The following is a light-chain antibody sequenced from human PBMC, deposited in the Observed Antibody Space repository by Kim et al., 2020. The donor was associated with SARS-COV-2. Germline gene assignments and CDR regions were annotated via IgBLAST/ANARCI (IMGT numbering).Light chain of an antibody. V-gene: IGLV2-14*03. J-gene: IGLJ2*01. CDR3: TSYTSSSTLV. CDR2: GVS. Sequence: QSALTQPASVSGSPGQSIIISCTGTSSDVGGYNSVSWYQHNPGKAPKLMIFGVSKRPSGVSNRFSGSKSGNTASLTISGLQAEDEADYYCTSYTSSSTLVFGGGTQQTVL. CDR1: SSDVGGYNS.